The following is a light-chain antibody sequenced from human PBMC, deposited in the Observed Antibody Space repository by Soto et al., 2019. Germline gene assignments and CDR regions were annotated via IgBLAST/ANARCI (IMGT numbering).Light chain of an antibody. CDR1: QSVSSY. CDR3: PQYSTCPPRYT. Sequence: EIVMTQSPATLSVSPGGRATLSCRASQSVSSYLAWYQQRPGQPPRLLIYRASTRATGIPARFSGSGSGTESSLTISSLQSEDFADYYCPQYSTCPPRYTFGQGTKLEI. J-gene: IGKJ2*01. V-gene: IGKV3-15*01. CDR2: RAS.